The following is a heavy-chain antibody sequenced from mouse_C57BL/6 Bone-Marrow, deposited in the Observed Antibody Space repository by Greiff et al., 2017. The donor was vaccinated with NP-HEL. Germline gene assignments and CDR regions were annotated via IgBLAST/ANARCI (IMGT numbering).Heavy chain of an antibody. J-gene: IGHJ4*01. CDR3: ARYGSSSIYAMDY. V-gene: IGHV5-12*01. CDR1: GFTFSDYY. Sequence: EVMLVESGGGLVQPGGSLKLSCAASGFTFSDYYMYWVRQTPEKRLEWVAYISNGGGSTYYPDTVKGRFTISRDNAKNTTSLQLRRLKSEDTAMYYYARYGSSSIYAMDYWGQGTSVTVSS. CDR2: ISNGGGST. D-gene: IGHD1-1*01.